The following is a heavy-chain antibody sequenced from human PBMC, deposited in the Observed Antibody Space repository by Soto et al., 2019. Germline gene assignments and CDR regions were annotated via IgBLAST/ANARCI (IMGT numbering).Heavy chain of an antibody. D-gene: IGHD1-7*01. Sequence: VASVKVSCKASGGTISSYAISWVRQAPGQGLEWMGGLLPIFGTANYAQKFQGRVTITADESTSTAYMELSSLRSEDRAVYDCARGSAGTTPPCDYDYYGMDVWGQGTTVTVSS. V-gene: IGHV1-69*13. CDR3: ARGSAGTTPPCDYDYYGMDV. J-gene: IGHJ6*02. CDR2: LLPIFGTA. CDR1: GGTISSYA.